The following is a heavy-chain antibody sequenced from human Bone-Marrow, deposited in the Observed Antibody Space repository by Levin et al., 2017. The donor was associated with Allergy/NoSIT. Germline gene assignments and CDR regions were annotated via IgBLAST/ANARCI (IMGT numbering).Heavy chain of an antibody. Sequence: GGSLRLSCAVSGLTFIDAWMSWVRQTPGKGLEWIGRIKSTHDGGTTDYAAPVKGRFTISREDSRNTLYLQMNSLKIEDTAMYYCTTLGPYDAMIHRNDYYSMDVWGQGATVTVSS. CDR1: GLTFIDAW. D-gene: IGHD3-16*01. CDR3: TTLGPYDAMIHRNDYYSMDV. V-gene: IGHV3-15*01. J-gene: IGHJ6*02. CDR2: IKSTHDGGTT.